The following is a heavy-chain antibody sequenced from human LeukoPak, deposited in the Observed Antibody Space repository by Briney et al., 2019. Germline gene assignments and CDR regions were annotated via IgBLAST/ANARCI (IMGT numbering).Heavy chain of an antibody. CDR1: SGFSTHYY. D-gene: IGHD3-16*01. J-gene: IGHJ4*02. V-gene: IGHV4-59*01. Sequence: SETLSLTCTVSSGFSTHYYWNWIRQPPGKALEWIGCVSDTGRTTYNPSLKCRLTISVDTSKRQFSLTLTSLTAADTAVYYCTKGYYEPFDVWGQGILVTVSS. CDR2: VSDTGRT. CDR3: TKGYYEPFDV.